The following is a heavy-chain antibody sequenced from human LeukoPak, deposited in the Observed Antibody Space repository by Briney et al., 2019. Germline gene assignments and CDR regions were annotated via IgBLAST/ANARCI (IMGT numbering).Heavy chain of an antibody. D-gene: IGHD3-10*01. CDR1: GGSISSGDYY. CDR3: AILGGSGYNWFDP. J-gene: IGHJ5*02. Sequence: SETLSLTCTVSGGSISSGDYYWSWIRQPPGKGLEWIGHVYYSGSTYYNPSLKSRVTISVDTSKNQFSLKLSSVTAADTAVYYCAILGGSGYNWFDPWGQGTLVTVSS. CDR2: VYYSGST. V-gene: IGHV4-30-4*01.